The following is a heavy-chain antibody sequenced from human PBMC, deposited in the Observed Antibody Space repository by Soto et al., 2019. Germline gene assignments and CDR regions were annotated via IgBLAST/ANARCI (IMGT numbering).Heavy chain of an antibody. D-gene: IGHD3-10*01. Sequence: SQTLSLTCAISGDSVSSNSAAWNWIRQSPSRGLEWLGRTYYRSKWYNDYAVSVKSRITINPDTSKNQFSLQLNSVTPEDTAVYYCARELITMVRGVIFAFDIWGQGTMVTVSS. CDR2: TYYRSKWYN. V-gene: IGHV6-1*01. J-gene: IGHJ3*02. CDR1: GDSVSSNSAA. CDR3: ARELITMVRGVIFAFDI.